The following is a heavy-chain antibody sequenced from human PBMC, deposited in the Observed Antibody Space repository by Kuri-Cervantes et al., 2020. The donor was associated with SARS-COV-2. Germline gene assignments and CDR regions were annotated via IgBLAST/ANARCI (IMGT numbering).Heavy chain of an antibody. CDR3: ARDHGGDYDYVWGSYRYRWFDP. J-gene: IGHJ5*02. D-gene: IGHD3-16*02. V-gene: IGHV4-34*01. CDR1: GGSLSGYY. CDR2: INHSGST. Sequence: SQTLSLTCAVYGGSLSGYYWSWIRQPPGKGLEWIGEINHSGSTNYNPSLKSRVTISVDTSKNQFSLKLSSVTAADTAVYYCARDHGGDYDYVWGSYRYRWFDPWGQGTLVTVSS.